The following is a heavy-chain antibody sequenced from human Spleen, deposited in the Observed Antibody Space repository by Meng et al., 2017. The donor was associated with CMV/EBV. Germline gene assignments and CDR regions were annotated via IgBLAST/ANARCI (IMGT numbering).Heavy chain of an antibody. D-gene: IGHD3-22*01. CDR3: ARVSWPTVVIIHHYFDY. CDR2: IYYSGST. V-gene: IGHV4-30-4*08. Sequence: SETLSLTCTVSGGSISSGDYYWSWIRQPPGKGLEWIGYIYYSGSTYYNPSLKSRVTILVDTSKNQFSLKLSSVTAADTAVYYCARVSWPTVVIIHHYFDYWGQGTLVTVSS. J-gene: IGHJ4*02. CDR1: GGSISSGDYY.